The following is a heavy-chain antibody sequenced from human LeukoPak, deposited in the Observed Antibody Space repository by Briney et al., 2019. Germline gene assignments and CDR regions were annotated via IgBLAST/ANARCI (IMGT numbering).Heavy chain of an antibody. CDR1: GYTFTSYA. Sequence: ASVKVSCKASGYTFTSYAMHWVRQAPGQRLERMGWINAGNGNTKYSQKFQGRVTITRDTSASTAYMELSSLRSEDTAVYYCARARAVSLRFDPWGQGTLVTVSS. CDR3: ARARAVSLRFDP. V-gene: IGHV1-3*01. CDR2: INAGNGNT. J-gene: IGHJ5*02.